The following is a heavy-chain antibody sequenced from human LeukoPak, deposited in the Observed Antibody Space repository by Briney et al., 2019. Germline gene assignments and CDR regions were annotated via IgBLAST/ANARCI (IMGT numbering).Heavy chain of an antibody. CDR1: GFTFSSYE. V-gene: IGHV3-48*03. CDR2: ISGSGSTI. Sequence: PGGSLRLSCAASGFTFSSYEMNWVRQAPGKGLEWVSYISGSGSTIYYADSVKGRFTISRDNAKNSLYLQMNSLRAEDTAVYYCARMVVTAILDAFDIWGQGTMVTVSS. CDR3: ARMVVTAILDAFDI. D-gene: IGHD2-21*02. J-gene: IGHJ3*02.